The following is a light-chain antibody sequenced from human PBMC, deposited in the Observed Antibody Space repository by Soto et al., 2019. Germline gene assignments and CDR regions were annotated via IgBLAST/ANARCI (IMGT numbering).Light chain of an antibody. CDR3: QQRRNWLT. CDR1: QSVSSY. V-gene: IGKV3-11*01. CDR2: DAS. J-gene: IGKJ4*01. Sequence: EIVLTQSPATLSLSPGERATLSCRASQSVSSYLAWYQQKPGPAPRLLIYDASNRATGIPARFSGSGSGTDFTLTISSLEPEDCAVYYCQQRRNWLTFGGGTKVEIK.